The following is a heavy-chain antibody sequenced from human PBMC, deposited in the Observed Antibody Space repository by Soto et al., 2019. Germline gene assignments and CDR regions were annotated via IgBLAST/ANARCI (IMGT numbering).Heavy chain of an antibody. J-gene: IGHJ6*02. D-gene: IGHD3-3*01. CDR3: ARDEPSRITIFGVGSGTYGMAV. V-gene: IGHV1-69*13. CDR2: IIPIFGTA. Sequence: GASVKVSCKASGGTFSSYAISWVRQAPGQGLEWMGGIIPIFGTANYAQKFQGRVTITADESTSTAYMELSSLRSEDTAVYYCARDEPSRITIFGVGSGTYGMAVWGQGTTVTVSS. CDR1: GGTFSSYA.